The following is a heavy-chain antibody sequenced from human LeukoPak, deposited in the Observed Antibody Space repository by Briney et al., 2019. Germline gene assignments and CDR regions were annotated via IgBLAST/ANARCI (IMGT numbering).Heavy chain of an antibody. V-gene: IGHV1-69*06. J-gene: IGHJ6*03. CDR1: GYTFTSYG. Sequence: SVKVSCKASGYTFTSYGISWVRQAPGQGLEWMGGIIPIFGTANYAQKFQGRVTITADKSTSTAYMELSSLRSEDTAVYYCARGGDFWSGYYRRTYMDVWGKGTTVTVSS. CDR3: ARGGDFWSGYYRRTYMDV. D-gene: IGHD3-3*01. CDR2: IIPIFGTA.